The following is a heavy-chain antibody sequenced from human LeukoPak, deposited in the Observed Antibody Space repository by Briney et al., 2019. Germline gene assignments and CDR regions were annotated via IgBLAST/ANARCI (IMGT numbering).Heavy chain of an antibody. CDR1: GDSISSSY. J-gene: IGHJ4*02. Sequence: PSETLSLTCTVSGDSISSSYWSWIRQPAGKGLEWIGRIYLSGSTNYNPSLKSRVTISVGTSKNQFSLKLSSVTAADTAVYYCARDHHGGKVDYWGQGTLVTVSS. V-gene: IGHV4-4*07. D-gene: IGHD4-23*01. CDR3: ARDHHGGKVDY. CDR2: IYLSGST.